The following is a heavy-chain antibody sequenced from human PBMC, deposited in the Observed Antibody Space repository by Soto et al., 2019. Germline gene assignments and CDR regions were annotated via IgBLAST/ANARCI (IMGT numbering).Heavy chain of an antibody. J-gene: IGHJ4*02. CDR1: GGSISSGGYS. D-gene: IGHD2-15*01. Sequence: SETLSLTCAVSGGSISSGGYSWSWIRQPPGKGLEWIGYIYHSGSTYYNPSLKSRVTISVDRSKNQFSLKLSSVTAADTAVYYCARGRGGMNDYWGQGTLVTVSS. CDR3: ARGRGGMNDY. V-gene: IGHV4-30-2*01. CDR2: IYHSGST.